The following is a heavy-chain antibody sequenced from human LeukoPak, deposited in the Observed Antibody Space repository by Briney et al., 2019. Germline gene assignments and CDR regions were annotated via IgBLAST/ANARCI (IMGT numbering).Heavy chain of an antibody. CDR1: GGTFSSYA. Sequence: SVKVSCKASGGTFSSYAISWVRQAPGQGLEWMGRIIPIFGTANYAQKFQGRVTMTEDTSTDTAYMELSSLRSEDTAVYYCATPKGVGAFDYWGQGTLVTVSS. J-gene: IGHJ4*02. D-gene: IGHD1-26*01. V-gene: IGHV1-69*06. CDR2: IIPIFGTA. CDR3: ATPKGVGAFDY.